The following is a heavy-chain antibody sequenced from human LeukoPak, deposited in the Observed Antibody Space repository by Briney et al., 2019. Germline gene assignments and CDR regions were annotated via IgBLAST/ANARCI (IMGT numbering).Heavy chain of an antibody. CDR1: GFTFSSYA. V-gene: IGHV3-23*01. J-gene: IGHJ4*02. D-gene: IGHD3-10*01. CDR3: AKDRNQLWFGESPPFDY. Sequence: PGGSLRLSCAASGFTFSSYAMSWVRQAPGKGLEWVSAISGSGGSTYYADSVKGRFTISRDNSKNTLYLQMNSLRAEDTAVYYCAKDRNQLWFGESPPFDYWGQGTLVTVSS. CDR2: ISGSGGST.